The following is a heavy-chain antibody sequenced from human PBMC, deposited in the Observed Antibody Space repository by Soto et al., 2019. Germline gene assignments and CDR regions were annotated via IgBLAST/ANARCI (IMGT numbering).Heavy chain of an antibody. D-gene: IGHD3-3*01. CDR3: ARGKITIFGVVTMAYYYYMDV. J-gene: IGHJ6*03. V-gene: IGHV4-59*01. CDR2: IYYSGST. CDR1: GGSISSYY. Sequence: SETLSLTCTVSGGSISSYYWSWIRQPPGKGLEWIGYIYYSGSTNYNPSLKSRVTISVDTSKNQFSLKLSSVTAADTAVYYCARGKITIFGVVTMAYYYYMDVWGNGTLVTVSS.